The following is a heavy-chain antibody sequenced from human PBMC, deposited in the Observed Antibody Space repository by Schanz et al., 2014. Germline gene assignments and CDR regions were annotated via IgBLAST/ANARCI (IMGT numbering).Heavy chain of an antibody. V-gene: IGHV1-46*04. Sequence: SCTPSGYTFTHFFLPWVPNAPVQCLECMGIIYPIAVRTTYAQKLRGAVTLNTDTSTETAYLELTSLRSEDPAVYYCAGTHSSSTSCYPGYYYNDVCCKGTTV. CDR1: GYTFTHFF. D-gene: IGHD2-2*01. J-gene: IGHJ6*03. CDR2: IYPIAVRT. CDR3: AGTHSSSTSCYPGYYYNDV.